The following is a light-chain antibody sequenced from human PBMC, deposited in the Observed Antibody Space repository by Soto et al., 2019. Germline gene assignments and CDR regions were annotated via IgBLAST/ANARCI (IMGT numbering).Light chain of an antibody. CDR2: DVS. J-gene: IGLJ1*01. CDR3: SSYTSYTSYV. V-gene: IGLV2-14*01. Sequence: QSALPQPASVSVSPGQSIAISCTGTSSDVGGYKYASWYQQYPGKAPKLMIYDVSNRPSGVPDRFSGSKSGNTASLTISGLQSEDEADYYCSSYTSYTSYVFGTGTKVTVL. CDR1: SSDVGGYKY.